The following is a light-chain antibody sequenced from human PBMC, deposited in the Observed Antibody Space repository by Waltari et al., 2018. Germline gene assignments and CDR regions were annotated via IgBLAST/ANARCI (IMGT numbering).Light chain of an antibody. CDR2: DSS. CDR1: PSISTS. J-gene: IGKJ4*01. CDR3: QQSSSAPFT. V-gene: IGKV1-39*01. Sequence: DIQMTQSPSSLSASVGDRVTITCRASPSISTSLNWYQQKPGKAPKHLICDSSTLQSGVPSRFSGSGSGTDFTLTISNLHPEDFATYYCQQSSSAPFTFGGGTTVEIK.